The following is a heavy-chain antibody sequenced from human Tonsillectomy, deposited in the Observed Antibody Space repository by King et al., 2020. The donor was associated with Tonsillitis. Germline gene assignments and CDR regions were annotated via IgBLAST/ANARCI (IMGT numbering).Heavy chain of an antibody. D-gene: IGHD3-10*01. CDR1: GFIFSTYT. J-gene: IGHJ6*02. CDR2: ISGVSVYI. CDR3: ARAPGNTNDYGMDV. Sequence: VQLVEAGEGLVKPGGPRRLPGAASGFIFSTYTMNWVGRAPGRGLEWVSSISGVSVYIYSADSVKGRFTISRDNAKNSLYLQMNSLRAEDTAVYYCARAPGNTNDYGMDVWGQGTTVTVSS. V-gene: IGHV3-21*01.